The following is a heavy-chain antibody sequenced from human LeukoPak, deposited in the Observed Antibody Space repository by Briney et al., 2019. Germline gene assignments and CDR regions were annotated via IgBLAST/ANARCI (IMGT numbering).Heavy chain of an antibody. CDR2: IYPGDSDT. CDR1: GYSFTSYW. Sequence: HRESLKISCKGSGYSFTSYWIGWVRQMPGKGLEWMGIIYPGDSDTRYSPSFQGQVTISADKSISTAYLQWSSLKASDTAMYYCARYQPPYCSSTSCYKPSYFDYWGQGTLVTVSS. V-gene: IGHV5-51*01. CDR3: ARYQPPYCSSTSCYKPSYFDY. J-gene: IGHJ4*02. D-gene: IGHD2-2*02.